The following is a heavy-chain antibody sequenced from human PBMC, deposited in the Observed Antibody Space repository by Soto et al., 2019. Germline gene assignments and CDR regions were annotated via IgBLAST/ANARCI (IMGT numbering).Heavy chain of an antibody. CDR2: IYYSGST. D-gene: IGHD5-12*01. CDR3: ARQGRDGYNIDY. CDR1: GGSISSYY. J-gene: IGHJ4*02. V-gene: IGHV4-59*08. Sequence: QVQLQESGPGLVKPSETLSLTCTVSGGSISSYYWSWIRQPPGKGLEWIGYIYYSGSTNYNPSLKSRVTISVDTSKNQFSLKLSSVTAADTAVYYCARQGRDGYNIDYWGQGTLVTVSS.